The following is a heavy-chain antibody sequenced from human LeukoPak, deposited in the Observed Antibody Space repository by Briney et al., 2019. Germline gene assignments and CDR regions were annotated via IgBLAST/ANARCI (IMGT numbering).Heavy chain of an antibody. V-gene: IGHV3-48*03. J-gene: IGHJ4*02. CDR3: TRDRLGYCSSTSCRRLDY. D-gene: IGHD2-2*01. CDR2: ISSSGSNQ. CDR1: GFTFSSYE. Sequence: PGGSLRLSCAASGFTFSSYEMNWVRQAPGKGLEWVSHISSSGSNQYYADSVKGRFTISRDNAKNSLYLQMNSLRAEDTAVYYCTRDRLGYCSSTSCRRLDYWGQGTLVTVSS.